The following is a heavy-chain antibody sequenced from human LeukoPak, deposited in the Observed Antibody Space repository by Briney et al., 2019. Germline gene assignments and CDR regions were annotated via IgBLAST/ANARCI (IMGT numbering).Heavy chain of an antibody. Sequence: GGSLRLSCAASGFTFSSYDMHWVRQATGKGLEWVSAIGTAGDTYYPGSVKGRFTITRENAKNSLYLQMNSLRAGDTAVYYCARVRSSGWLDYWGQGTLVTVSS. CDR1: GFTFSSYD. D-gene: IGHD6-19*01. CDR3: ARVRSSGWLDY. V-gene: IGHV3-13*01. CDR2: IGTAGDT. J-gene: IGHJ4*02.